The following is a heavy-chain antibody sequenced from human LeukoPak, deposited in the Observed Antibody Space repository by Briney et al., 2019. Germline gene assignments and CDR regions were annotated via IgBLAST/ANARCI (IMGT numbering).Heavy chain of an antibody. CDR2: IYSGGST. Sequence: GGSLRLSCAASEFSVGSNYMTWVRQAPGKGLEWVSLIYSGGSTYYADSVKGRFTISRDNSKNTLYLQMNSLRAEDTAVYYCFRIAVAGTGRIDYWGQGTLVTVSS. V-gene: IGHV3-66*01. J-gene: IGHJ4*02. D-gene: IGHD6-19*01. CDR3: FRIAVAGTGRIDY. CDR1: EFSVGSNY.